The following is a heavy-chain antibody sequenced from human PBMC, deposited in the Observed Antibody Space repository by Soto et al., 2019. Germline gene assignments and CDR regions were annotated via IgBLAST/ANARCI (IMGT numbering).Heavy chain of an antibody. CDR1: GFTFRKFW. Sequence: EVQLVQSGGGLAQPGTSLRLSCAASGFTFRKFWMHWVRQVPGKGPVWVSYISSDGTTTDYADSVKGRFTISRDNAKVALYQLMDSLRAEDTAVYWSAIQECTNDVSLEAAVTVGGALESWGQGTLVTVSS. CDR3: AIQECTNDVSLEAAVTVGGALES. D-gene: IGHD2-8*01. CDR2: ISSDGTTT. J-gene: IGHJ1*01. V-gene: IGHV3-74*01.